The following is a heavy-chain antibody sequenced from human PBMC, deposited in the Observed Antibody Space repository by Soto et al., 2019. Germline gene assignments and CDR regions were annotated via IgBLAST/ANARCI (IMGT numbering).Heavy chain of an antibody. V-gene: IGHV3-23*01. Sequence: GGSLRLSCAASAFTFSTYWMSWVRQAPGKGLEWVSAISHSGGSTYYADSVKGRFTISRDNSKNTLYLQMNSLRAEDTAVYYCAKHGSSSYFDYWGQGTLVTVSS. J-gene: IGHJ4*02. CDR3: AKHGSSSYFDY. CDR1: AFTFSTYW. CDR2: ISHSGGST. D-gene: IGHD6-13*01.